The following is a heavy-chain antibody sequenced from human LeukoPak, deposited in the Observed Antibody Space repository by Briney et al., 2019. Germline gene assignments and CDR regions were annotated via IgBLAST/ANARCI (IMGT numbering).Heavy chain of an antibody. CDR1: GFTFSSYA. Sequence: GGSLRLSCAASGFTFSSYAMHWVRQAPGKGLEWVAVISYDGSNKYYADSVKGRFTISRDNSKNTLYLQMNSLRAEDTAVYYCARDSVEVVAAMGYWGQGTLVTVSS. D-gene: IGHD2-15*01. J-gene: IGHJ4*02. V-gene: IGHV3-30*04. CDR3: ARDSVEVVAAMGY. CDR2: ISYDGSNK.